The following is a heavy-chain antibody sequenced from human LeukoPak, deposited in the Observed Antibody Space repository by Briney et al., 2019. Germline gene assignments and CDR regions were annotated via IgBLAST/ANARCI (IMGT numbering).Heavy chain of an antibody. V-gene: IGHV4-34*01. CDR1: GGSLSGYY. D-gene: IGHD5-12*01. CDR2: INHSGST. Sequence: SETLSLTCSFYGGSLSGYYWSWIRQPPGKGLEWIGEINHSGSTNYNPSLKSRVTISVDTSKNQFSLKLSSVTAADTAVYYCARGKWLRSSFDYWGQGTMVTVSS. J-gene: IGHJ4*02. CDR3: ARGKWLRSSFDY.